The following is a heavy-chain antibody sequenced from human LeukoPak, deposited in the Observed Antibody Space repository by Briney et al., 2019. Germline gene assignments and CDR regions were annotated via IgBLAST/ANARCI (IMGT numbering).Heavy chain of an antibody. CDR1: GYTFTRYY. CDR2: ISAYNGNT. V-gene: IGHV1-18*04. J-gene: IGHJ4*02. D-gene: IGHD3-16*02. CDR3: ARVSEGITFGGVIVISPKY. Sequence: ASVKVSCKASGYTFTRYYMHWVRQAPGQGLEWMGWISAYNGNTNYAQKLQGRVTMTTDTSTSTAYMELRSLRSDDTAVYYCARVSEGITFGGVIVISPKYWGQGTLVTVSS.